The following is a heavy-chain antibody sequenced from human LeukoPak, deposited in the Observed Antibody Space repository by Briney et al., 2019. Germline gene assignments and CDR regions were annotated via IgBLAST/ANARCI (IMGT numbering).Heavy chain of an antibody. CDR1: GFTFSSYA. J-gene: IGHJ4*02. Sequence: GGSLRLSCAASGFTFSSYAMHWVRQAPGKGLEWAAVISYDGSNKYYADSVKGRFTISRDNSKNTLYLQMNSLRAEDTAVYYCASRAVAGTNCWGQGTLVTVSS. D-gene: IGHD6-19*01. CDR2: ISYDGSNK. CDR3: ASRAVAGTNC. V-gene: IGHV3-30*04.